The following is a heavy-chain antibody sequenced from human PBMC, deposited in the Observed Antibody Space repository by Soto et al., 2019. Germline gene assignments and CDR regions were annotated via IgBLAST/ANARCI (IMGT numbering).Heavy chain of an antibody. CDR3: AGGAYYDFWSGYSRYYYMDV. J-gene: IGHJ6*03. V-gene: IGHV4-59*01. Sequence: SETLSLTCTVSGGSISSYYWSWIRQPPGKGLEWIGYIYYSGSTNYNPSLKSRVTISVDTSKNQFSLKLSSVTAADTAVYYCAGGAYYDFWSGYSRYYYMDVWGKGTTVTVSS. CDR1: GGSISSYY. D-gene: IGHD3-3*01. CDR2: IYYSGST.